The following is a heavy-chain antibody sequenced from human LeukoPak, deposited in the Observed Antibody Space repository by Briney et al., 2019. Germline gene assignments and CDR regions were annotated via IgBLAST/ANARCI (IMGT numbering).Heavy chain of an antibody. CDR1: GGSISSYY. J-gene: IGHJ4*02. CDR2: IYYSGST. CDR3: ARDSDSVHSPFNY. Sequence: SETLSLTCTVSGGSISSYYWSWIRQPPGKGLEWIGYIYYSGSTNYNPSLQSRVTISVDTSKNQFSLKLSSVTAADTAVYCCARDSDSVHSPFNYWGQGTLVTVSS. D-gene: IGHD5/OR15-5a*01. V-gene: IGHV4-59*01.